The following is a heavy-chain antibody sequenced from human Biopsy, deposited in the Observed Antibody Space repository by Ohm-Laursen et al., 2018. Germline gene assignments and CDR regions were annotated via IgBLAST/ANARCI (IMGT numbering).Heavy chain of an antibody. Sequence: SLRLSCTASGFTFRTYGMHWVRLAPGKGLEWVAVISYDQITKHYADSVKGRFTISRDNSKNTLSLQMNSLRAEDTAIYYCTCRYGDSPLWGQGTMVTVSS. CDR2: ISYDQITK. D-gene: IGHD4-17*01. CDR1: GFTFRTYG. CDR3: TCRYGDSPL. J-gene: IGHJ3*01. V-gene: IGHV3-30*03.